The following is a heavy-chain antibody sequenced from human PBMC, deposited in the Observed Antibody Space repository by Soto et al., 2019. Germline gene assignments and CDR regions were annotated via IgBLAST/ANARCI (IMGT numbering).Heavy chain of an antibody. CDR3: ARSPTRTNYADYFDP. J-gene: IGHJ5*02. Sequence: EVQLVESGGGLVQPGGSLSLSWAASGFTVSNNYMSWFRQAPGTGREYVSVIYSGGGTYYADSVKGRFTISRDNSKNTLYLQMNSLGAEDTAVYYCARSPTRTNYADYFDPWGQGTLVTVSS. D-gene: IGHD4-17*01. V-gene: IGHV3-66*01. CDR1: GFTVSNNY. CDR2: IYSGGGT.